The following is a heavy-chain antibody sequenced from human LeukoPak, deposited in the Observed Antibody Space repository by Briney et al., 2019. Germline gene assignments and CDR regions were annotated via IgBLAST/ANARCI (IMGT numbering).Heavy chain of an antibody. CDR1: GGSISSGSYY. Sequence: TSETLSLTCTVSGGSISSGSYYWSWIRQPAGKGLEWIGRIYTSGSTNYNPSLKSRVTISVDTSKNQFSLKLSSVTAADPAVYYCARDGTYYYGSGSYSSSWFDPWGQGTLVTVSS. CDR3: ARDGTYYYGSGSYSSSWFDP. J-gene: IGHJ5*02. D-gene: IGHD3-10*01. CDR2: IYTSGST. V-gene: IGHV4-61*02.